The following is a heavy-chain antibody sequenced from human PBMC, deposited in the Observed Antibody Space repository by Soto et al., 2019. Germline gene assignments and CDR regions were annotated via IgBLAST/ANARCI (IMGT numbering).Heavy chain of an antibody. CDR1: GFSLSTSGMC. CDR2: IDWDDDK. V-gene: IGHV2-70*01. D-gene: IGHD2-2*01. CDR3: ARVDYCSSTSLYYYYGMDV. Sequence: SGPTLVNPTQTLTLTCTFSGFSLSTSGMCVSWIRQPPGKALEWLALIDWDDDKYYSTSLRTRLTISKDTSKNQVVLTMTNMDPVDTATYYCARVDYCSSTSLYYYYGMDVWGQGTTVTVSS. J-gene: IGHJ6*02.